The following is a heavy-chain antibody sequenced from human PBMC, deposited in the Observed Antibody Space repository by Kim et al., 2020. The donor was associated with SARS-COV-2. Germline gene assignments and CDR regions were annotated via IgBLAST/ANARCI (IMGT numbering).Heavy chain of an antibody. V-gene: IGHV1-18*04. CDR1: GSALTNHA. CDR2: ISVDNGNR. CDR3: ARDRDGYSPILDS. D-gene: IGHD5-18*01. Sequence: ASVKVSCKASGSALTNHAVSWVRQAPGQGLEWIGWISVDNGNRNYAKMFQGRVTLTTDISTNTAYMDLGSLNSDDTAIYYCARDRDGYSPILDSWGQGTLVSVAS. J-gene: IGHJ4*02.